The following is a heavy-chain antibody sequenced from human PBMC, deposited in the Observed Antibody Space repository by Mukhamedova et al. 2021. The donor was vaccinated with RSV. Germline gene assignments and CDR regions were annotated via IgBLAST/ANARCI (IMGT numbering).Heavy chain of an antibody. V-gene: IGHV1-69*06. D-gene: IGHD5/OR15-5a*01. J-gene: IGHJ5*02. CDR2: IIPLFNTA. CDR3: ARTPPSVGDTNWFDP. Sequence: APGQGLVWMGEIIPLFNTANYAQKFQGRVTITADKFRSTAYMELSSLRSDDPAVYYCARTPPSVGDTNWFDPWGQGTLVTVSS.